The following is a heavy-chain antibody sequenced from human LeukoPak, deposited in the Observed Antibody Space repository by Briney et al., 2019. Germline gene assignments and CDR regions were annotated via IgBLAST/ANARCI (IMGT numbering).Heavy chain of an antibody. D-gene: IGHD6-19*01. V-gene: IGHV1-2*02. CDR1: GYTFTGYY. J-gene: IGHJ3*02. Sequence: ASVKVSCKASGYTFTGYYMHWVRQAPGEGLEWMGWINPNSGGTKYAQKFQGRVTMTRDTSINTAYMEVRRLTADDTAVYYCARERGTLAVAGDAFDIWGQGTMVTVSS. CDR2: INPNSGGT. CDR3: ARERGTLAVAGDAFDI.